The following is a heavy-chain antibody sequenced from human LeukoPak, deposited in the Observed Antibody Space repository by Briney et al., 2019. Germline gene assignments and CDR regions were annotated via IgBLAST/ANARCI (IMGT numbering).Heavy chain of an antibody. CDR1: GGSTSNYY. CDR2: IYTSGST. Sequence: SETLSLTCTVSGGSTSNYYWSWIRQPAGEGLEWIGRIYTSGSTNYNPSLKSRVTMSVDTSKNQFSLNLNSVTAADTAVYYCARDLGGSYCSGGSCSSFDLWGRGTLVTVSS. D-gene: IGHD2-15*01. J-gene: IGHJ2*01. V-gene: IGHV4-4*07. CDR3: ARDLGGSYCSGGSCSSFDL.